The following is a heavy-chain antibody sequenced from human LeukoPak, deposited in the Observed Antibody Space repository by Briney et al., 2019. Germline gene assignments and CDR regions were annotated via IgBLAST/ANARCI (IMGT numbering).Heavy chain of an antibody. CDR1: GYTFTSYG. D-gene: IGHD4-11*01. Sequence: GASXXXSXXASGYTFTSYGISWVRQAPGQGLXWXGGIIPIFGTANYAQKFQGRVTITADESTSTAYMELSSLRSEDTAVYYCARDPDKYSRGDFWGQGTLVTVSS. CDR3: ARDPDKYSRGDF. V-gene: IGHV1-69*13. CDR2: IIPIFGTA. J-gene: IGHJ4*02.